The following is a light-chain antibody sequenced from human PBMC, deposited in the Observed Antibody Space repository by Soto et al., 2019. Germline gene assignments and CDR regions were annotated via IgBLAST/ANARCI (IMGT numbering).Light chain of an antibody. V-gene: IGKV1-5*01. CDR1: QSISSW. CDR3: QQYNSYSRT. J-gene: IGKJ1*01. CDR2: DAS. Sequence: IQMTKSPSTLSASVRDRVTITCRASQSISSWLAWYQQKPGKAPKLLIYDASSLESGVPSRFSGSGSGTEFTLTISSLQPDDFATYYCQQYNSYSRTFGQGAKVDIK.